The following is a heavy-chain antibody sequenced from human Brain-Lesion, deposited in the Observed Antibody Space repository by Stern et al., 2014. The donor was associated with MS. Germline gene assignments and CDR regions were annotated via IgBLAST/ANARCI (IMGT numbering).Heavy chain of an antibody. CDR2: MNPYSGNT. CDR3: ARAVRNQLLSEY. CDR1: GYTFSSYD. D-gene: IGHD2-2*01. Sequence: VQLVESGAEVKKPGASVKVSCKASGYTFSSYDITWVRQASGHGLEWMGWMNPYSGNTGYAQTFQGRVSMTSDPSISTVYMELTSLTSDDTAVYFCARAVRNQLLSEYWGQGTLVTVSS. V-gene: IGHV1-8*01. J-gene: IGHJ4*02.